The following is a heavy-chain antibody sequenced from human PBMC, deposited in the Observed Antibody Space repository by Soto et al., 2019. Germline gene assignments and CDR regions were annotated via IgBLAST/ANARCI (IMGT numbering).Heavy chain of an antibody. D-gene: IGHD2-15*01. CDR1: GFTFSSYA. Sequence: GSLRLSCAASGFTFSSYAMSWVRQAPGKGLEWVSAISGSGGSTYYADSVKGRFTISRDNSKNTLYLQMNSLRAEDTAVYYCAKDSAPPIVVVVAATEAFDYWGQGTLVTVSS. V-gene: IGHV3-23*01. J-gene: IGHJ4*02. CDR3: AKDSAPPIVVVVAATEAFDY. CDR2: ISGSGGST.